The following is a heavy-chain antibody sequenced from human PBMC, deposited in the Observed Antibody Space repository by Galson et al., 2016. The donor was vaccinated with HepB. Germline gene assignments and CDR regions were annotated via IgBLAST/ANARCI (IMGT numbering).Heavy chain of an antibody. V-gene: IGHV4-39*01. D-gene: IGHD5-24*01. J-gene: IGHJ4*02. CDR1: GGSISSSDYY. CDR3: ARIHGKWLQLHQYYFDY. Sequence: SETLSLTCNVSGGSISSSDYYWGWIRQPPGKGLEWIGSIYYSGDTYYNPSLRSRVTISVDTSKDQFSLNLSSVTAADTAVYYCARIHGKWLQLHQYYFDYWGQGTLVTVSS. CDR2: IYYSGDT.